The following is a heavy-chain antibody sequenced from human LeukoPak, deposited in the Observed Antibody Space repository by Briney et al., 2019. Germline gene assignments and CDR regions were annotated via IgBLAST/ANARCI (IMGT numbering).Heavy chain of an antibody. CDR1: GFSISSHW. V-gene: IGHV3-7*01. CDR3: ARGGRGVVIAPPDY. D-gene: IGHD2-21*01. J-gene: IGHJ4*02. Sequence: GGSLGLSCVASGFSISSHWMSWVRQAPGKGLEWVASLKEDVSARNLVDSVKGRFTISTDNTKNSLYLQMNSLRVEGTAVYYCARGGRGVVIAPPDYWGQGTLVTVSS. CDR2: LKEDVSAR.